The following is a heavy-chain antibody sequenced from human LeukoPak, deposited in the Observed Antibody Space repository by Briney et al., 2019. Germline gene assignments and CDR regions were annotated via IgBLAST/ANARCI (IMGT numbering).Heavy chain of an antibody. CDR2: ITPSAAT. CDR1: GFTFSTYS. CDR3: AKGGRETDY. D-gene: IGHD5-24*01. Sequence: GGSLRLSCAASGFTFSTYSMSWVRQAPGEGLEWVSAITPSAATYYADSVKGRFTISRDNSKNTLYLQMNSLRAEDTAVYFCAKGGRETDYWGQGTLVTVSS. V-gene: IGHV3-23*01. J-gene: IGHJ4*02.